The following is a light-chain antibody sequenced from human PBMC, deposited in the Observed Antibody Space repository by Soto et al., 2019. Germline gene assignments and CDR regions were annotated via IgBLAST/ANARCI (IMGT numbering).Light chain of an antibody. V-gene: IGLV2-23*03. Sequence: QSALTQPASVSGSPGQSITISCTGTSSDVGSYNLVSWYQQHPGKAPKLMIYEGSKRPSGVSNRFSGSKSGNTASLTISGLQAEDEADYCCCSYAGSSTFDVVFGGGTQLTVL. J-gene: IGLJ2*01. CDR2: EGS. CDR1: SSDVGSYNL. CDR3: CSYAGSSTFDVV.